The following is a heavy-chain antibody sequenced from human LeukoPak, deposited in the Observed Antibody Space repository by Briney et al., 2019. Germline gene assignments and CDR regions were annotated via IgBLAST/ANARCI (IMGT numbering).Heavy chain of an antibody. V-gene: IGHV1-2*02. CDR3: ARVGSGKNKITMVRGVIKYYYYMDV. Sequence: ASVKVSCKASGYTFTGYYMHWVRQAPGQGLEWMGWINPNSGGTNYAQKFQGRVTMTRDTSISTAYMELSRLRSDDTAVYYCARVGSGKNKITMVRGVIKYYYYMDVWGKGTTVTISS. CDR2: INPNSGGT. J-gene: IGHJ6*03. CDR1: GYTFTGYY. D-gene: IGHD3-10*01.